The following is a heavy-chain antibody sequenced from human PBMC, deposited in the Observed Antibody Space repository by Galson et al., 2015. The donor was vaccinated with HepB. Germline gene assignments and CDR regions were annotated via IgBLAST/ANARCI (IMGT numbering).Heavy chain of an antibody. CDR1: GYTFTSYE. V-gene: IGHV1-8*01. D-gene: IGHD4-23*01. Sequence: SVKVSCKASGYTFTSYEINWVRQATGQGLEWMGWMNPNSGNTGYAQTSQGRVTMTRDTSTSTVYMELSSLRSEDTAVYYCARDRDYDGNSVQFDYWGQGTLVTVSS. J-gene: IGHJ4*02. CDR3: ARDRDYDGNSVQFDY. CDR2: MNPNSGNT.